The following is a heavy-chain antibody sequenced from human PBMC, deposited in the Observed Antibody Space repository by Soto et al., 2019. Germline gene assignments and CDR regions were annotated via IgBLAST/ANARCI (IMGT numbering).Heavy chain of an antibody. CDR3: ARSTIPGDY. CDR1: GFTFSSYA. V-gene: IGHV3-30-3*01. Sequence: QVQLVESGGGVVQPGRSLRLSCAASGFTFSSYAMHWVRQAPGKGLEWVAVISYDGSNKYYADSVKGRFTISRDNSKNTLYLQMTSLRAEDTAVYYCARSTIPGDYWGQGTLATVSS. D-gene: IGHD2-21*01. CDR2: ISYDGSNK. J-gene: IGHJ4*02.